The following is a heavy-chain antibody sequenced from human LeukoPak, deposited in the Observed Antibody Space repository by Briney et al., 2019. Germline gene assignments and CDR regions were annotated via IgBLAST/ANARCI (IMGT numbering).Heavy chain of an antibody. CDR1: GYTFTSYG. CDR2: ISAYNGNT. J-gene: IGHJ4*02. V-gene: IGHV1-18*01. D-gene: IGHD1-26*01. Sequence: GASVKVSCKASGYTFTSYGISWVRQAPGQGLEWMGWISAYNGNTNYAQKLQGRVTMTTDTSTSTAYMELRSLRSHDTAVYYCSRVFPGATGYYFDYWGQGTLVTVSS. CDR3: SRVFPGATGYYFDY.